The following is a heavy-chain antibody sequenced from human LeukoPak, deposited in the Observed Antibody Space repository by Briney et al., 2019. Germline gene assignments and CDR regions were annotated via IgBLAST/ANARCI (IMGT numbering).Heavy chain of an antibody. CDR2: IKQDGSQQ. Sequence: GGSLRLSCAASGFTFSSYCMSWVRQAPGKGLEWVANIKQDGSQQYYVDSVKGRFTISRDNAENSLYLQMNSLRPEDTSVYYCARGRLPSAIFEPFDYWGQGALVTVSS. J-gene: IGHJ4*02. D-gene: IGHD2-2*02. V-gene: IGHV3-7*01. CDR3: ARGRLPSAIFEPFDY. CDR1: GFTFSSYC.